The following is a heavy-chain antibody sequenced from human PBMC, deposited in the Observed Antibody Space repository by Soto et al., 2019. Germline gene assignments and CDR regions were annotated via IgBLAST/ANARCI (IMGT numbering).Heavy chain of an antibody. CDR3: ARDLRVSGWEENWFDP. Sequence: QVQLVESGGGVVQPGRSLRLSCAASGFTFSSYAMHWVRQAPGKGLEWVAVISYDGSNKYYADSVKGRFTISRDNSKNTLYLQMNSRRAEDTAVYYCARDLRVSGWEENWFDPWGQGTLVTVSS. V-gene: IGHV3-30-3*01. CDR2: ISYDGSNK. D-gene: IGHD6-19*01. CDR1: GFTFSSYA. J-gene: IGHJ5*02.